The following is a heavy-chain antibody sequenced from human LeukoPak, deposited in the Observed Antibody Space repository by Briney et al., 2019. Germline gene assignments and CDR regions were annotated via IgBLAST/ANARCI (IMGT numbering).Heavy chain of an antibody. CDR2: IYTSGST. CDR1: GGSISSGSYY. V-gene: IGHV4-61*02. Sequence: PSQTLSLTCTVSGGSISSGSYYWSWIRQPAGKGLEWIGRIYTSGSTNYNPSLKSRVTISVDTSKNQFSLNLSSVTAADTAVYFCARHESYYYGMDVWGQGTTVTVSS. CDR3: ARHESYYYGMDV. J-gene: IGHJ6*02.